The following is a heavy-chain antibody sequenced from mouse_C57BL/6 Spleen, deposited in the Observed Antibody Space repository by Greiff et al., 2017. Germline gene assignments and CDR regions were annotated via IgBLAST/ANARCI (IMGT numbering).Heavy chain of an antibody. J-gene: IGHJ4*01. V-gene: IGHV1-47*01. CDR2: FHPYNDDT. CDR1: GYTFTTYP. D-gene: IGHD2-4*01. CDR3: ARRDYGEHYAMDY. Sequence: VQVVESGAELVKPGASVKMSCKASGYTFTTYPIEWMKQNHGKSLEWIGNFHPYNDDTKYNEKFKGKATLTVEKSSSTVYLELSRLTSDDSAVYYCARRDYGEHYAMDYWGQGTSVTVSS.